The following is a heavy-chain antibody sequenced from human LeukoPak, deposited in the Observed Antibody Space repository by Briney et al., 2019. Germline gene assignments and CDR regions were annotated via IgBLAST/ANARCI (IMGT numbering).Heavy chain of an antibody. V-gene: IGHV4-59*01. CDR1: GGSLSSYY. Sequence: PSETLSLTCTVSGGSLSSYYWSWIRQPPGKGLECIGYIYYSGSTNYKSSLTSRVTISVDTSKNQFSLKLSSVTAADTAVYYCARLTGYSSESWFDPWGQGTLVTVSS. J-gene: IGHJ5*02. D-gene: IGHD3-9*01. CDR3: ARLTGYSSESWFDP. CDR2: IYYSGST.